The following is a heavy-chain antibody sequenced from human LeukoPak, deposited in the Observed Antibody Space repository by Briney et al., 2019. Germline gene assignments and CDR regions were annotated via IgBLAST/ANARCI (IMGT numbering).Heavy chain of an antibody. CDR2: MNPNSGNT. V-gene: IGHV1-8*01. J-gene: IGHJ6*02. D-gene: IGHD2-15*01. CDR1: GYTFTSYD. Sequence: GASVKVSCKASGYTFTSYDINWVRQATGQGLEWMGWMNPNSGNTGYAQKFQGRVTMTRNTSISTAYMELSSLRSEDTAVYYCASPTYCSGGSCYYYGMDVWGQGTTVTVSS. CDR3: ASPTYCSGGSCYYYGMDV.